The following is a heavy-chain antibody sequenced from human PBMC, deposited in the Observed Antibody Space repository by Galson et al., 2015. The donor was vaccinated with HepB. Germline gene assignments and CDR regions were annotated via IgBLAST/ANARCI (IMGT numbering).Heavy chain of an antibody. CDR2: INSDGNST. CDR1: GFIFSSYW. D-gene: IGHD2-15*01. J-gene: IGHJ4*02. CDR3: ARGPPRGHCSGGSCYLDY. Sequence: SLRLSCAASGFIFSSYWMHWVRQAPGKGLVWVSRINSDGNSTSYADSVKGRFTISRDNAKNTLYLQMNSLRAEDTAVFHCARGPPRGHCSGGSCYLDYWGQGTLVIVSS. V-gene: IGHV3-74*01.